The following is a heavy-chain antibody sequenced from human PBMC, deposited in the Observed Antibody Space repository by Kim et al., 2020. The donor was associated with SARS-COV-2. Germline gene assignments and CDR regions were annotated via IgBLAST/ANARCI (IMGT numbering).Heavy chain of an antibody. J-gene: IGHJ6*02. V-gene: IGHV4-34*12. Sequence: SATLSLTCRVSGGSFSAYSWSWIRQPPGKGPEWIGQIIHSGSANYNPSLRSRVTLSVDKSKNQFSLNLTSVTAADTAVYFCASVSKPPQQLVNYYFYYGMDVWGQGTTVIVSS. CDR2: IIHSGSA. D-gene: IGHD4-4*01. CDR3: ASVSKPPQQLVNYYFYYGMDV. CDR1: GGSFSAYS.